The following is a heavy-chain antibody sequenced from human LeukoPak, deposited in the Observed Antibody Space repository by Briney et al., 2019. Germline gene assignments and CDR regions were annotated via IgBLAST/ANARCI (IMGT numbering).Heavy chain of an antibody. CDR2: INPSGGST. Sequence: ASVKVSCKASGYTFTSYGISWVRQAPGQGLEWMGIINPSGGSTSYAQKFQGRVTMTRDTSTSTVYMELSSLRSEDTAVYYCARGTPGSSGYYYVLGNWGQGTLVTVSS. V-gene: IGHV1-46*01. CDR1: GYTFTSYG. D-gene: IGHD3-22*01. J-gene: IGHJ4*02. CDR3: ARGTPGSSGYYYVLGN.